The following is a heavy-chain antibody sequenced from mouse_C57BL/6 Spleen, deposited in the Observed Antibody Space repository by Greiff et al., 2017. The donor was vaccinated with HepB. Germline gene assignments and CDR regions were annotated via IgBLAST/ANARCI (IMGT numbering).Heavy chain of an antibody. CDR1: GFTFSSYG. J-gene: IGHJ2*01. CDR2: ISSGGSYT. Sequence: DVMLVESGGDLVKPGGSLKLSCAASGFTFSSYGMSWVRQTPDKRLEWVATISSGGSYTYYPDSVKGRFTISRDNAKNTLYLQMSSLKSEDTAMYYCARENTTRGDYWGQGTTLTVSS. V-gene: IGHV5-6*02. CDR3: ARENTTRGDY. D-gene: IGHD1-1*01.